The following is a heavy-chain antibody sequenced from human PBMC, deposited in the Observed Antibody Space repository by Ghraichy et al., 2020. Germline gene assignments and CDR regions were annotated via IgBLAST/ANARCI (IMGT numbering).Heavy chain of an antibody. J-gene: IGHJ6*02. Sequence: LTCAASGFTVITTYMTWVRQAPGKGLEWVSTIYGGGSTYYADSVQGRFSVSRDNSKNTLYLQMNSLRAEDTGVYFCASSRSMDVWGQGTTVTVSS. CDR3: ASSRSMDV. CDR2: IYGGGST. V-gene: IGHV3-66*01. CDR1: GFTVITTY.